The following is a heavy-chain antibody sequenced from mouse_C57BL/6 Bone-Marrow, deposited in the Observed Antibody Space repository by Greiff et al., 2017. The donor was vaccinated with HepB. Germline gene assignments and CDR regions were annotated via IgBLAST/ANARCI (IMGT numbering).Heavy chain of an antibody. CDR2: ILPSIGRT. D-gene: IGHD2-12*01. CDR3: ARPSYYSWYFDV. J-gene: IGHJ1*03. V-gene: IGHV15-2*01. CDR1: DSEVFPIAY. Sequence: QVQLQQSGSELRSPGSSVKLSCKDFDSEVFPIAYMSWVRQKPGHGFEWIGGILPSIGRTIYGEKFVDKATLDADTLSNTAYLELNSLTSEDSAIYYCARPSYYSWYFDVWGTGTTVTVSS.